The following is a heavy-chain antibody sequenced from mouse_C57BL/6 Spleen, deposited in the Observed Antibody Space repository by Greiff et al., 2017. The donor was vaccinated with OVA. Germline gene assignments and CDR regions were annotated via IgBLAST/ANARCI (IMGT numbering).Heavy chain of an antibody. CDR1: GYTFTDYY. Sequence: VQLQQSGPELVKPGASVKISCKASGYTFTDYYMNWVKQSHGKSLEWIGDINPNNGGTSYNQKFKGKATLTVDKSSSTAYMELRSLTSEDSAVYYFARSLITTVVAGFDYWGQGTTLTVSS. J-gene: IGHJ2*01. V-gene: IGHV1-26*01. CDR3: ARSLITTVVAGFDY. D-gene: IGHD1-1*01. CDR2: INPNNGGT.